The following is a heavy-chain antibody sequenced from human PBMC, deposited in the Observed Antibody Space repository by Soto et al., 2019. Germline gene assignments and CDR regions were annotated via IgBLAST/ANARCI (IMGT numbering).Heavy chain of an antibody. CDR1: GFTFSSYE. J-gene: IGHJ3*02. V-gene: IGHV3-48*03. CDR2: ISSSGSTI. Sequence: SLRLSCAASGFTFSSYEMNWVRQAPGKGLEWVSYISSSGSTIYYADSVKGRFTISRDNAKNSLYLQMNSLRAEDTAVYYCAREADVWGSYRFGAFDIWGQGTMVTVSS. D-gene: IGHD3-16*02. CDR3: AREADVWGSYRFGAFDI.